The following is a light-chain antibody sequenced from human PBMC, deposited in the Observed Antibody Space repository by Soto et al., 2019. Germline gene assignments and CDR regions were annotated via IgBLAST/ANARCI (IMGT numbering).Light chain of an antibody. V-gene: IGLV8-61*01. CDR3: VLYVGSGMSV. J-gene: IGLJ2*01. Sequence: QTVVTQEPSFSVSPGGTVTLTCGLSSGSVSSSYYPSWYQQTPGQAPRTLISSTNTRSSGVPGHFSGSILGNKAALTITGAQADDESDYYWVLYVGSGMSVFGGGTKLTVL. CDR2: STN. CDR1: SGSVSSSYY.